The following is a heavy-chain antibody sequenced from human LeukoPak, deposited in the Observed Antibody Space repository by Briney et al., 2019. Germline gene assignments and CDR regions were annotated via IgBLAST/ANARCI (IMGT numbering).Heavy chain of an antibody. CDR3: ARDRAVATIGGVDY. D-gene: IGHD5-12*01. Sequence: ASVKVSCKASGYRFTGYYIHWVRQAPGQGLEWMGWINPNSGGTNYAQKFQGRVTMTRDTSISTAYMDPSRLRSDDTAVYYCARDRAVATIGGVDYWGQGTLVTVSS. J-gene: IGHJ4*02. V-gene: IGHV1-2*02. CDR2: INPNSGGT. CDR1: GYRFTGYY.